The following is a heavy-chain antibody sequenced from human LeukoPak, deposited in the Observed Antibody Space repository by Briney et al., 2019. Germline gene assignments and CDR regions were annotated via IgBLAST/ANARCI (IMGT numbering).Heavy chain of an antibody. CDR3: AKGAGYSGYDTFDY. V-gene: IGHV3-9*01. CDR2: VSWNSGGI. Sequence: GGSLRLSCAVSGFTFDDCAMHWIRLAPGKGLEWVSGVSWNSGGIGYADSVKGRFTISRDNAKNSLYLQMNSLRAEDTALYYCAKGAGYSGYDTFDYWGQGTLVTVSS. CDR1: GFTFDDCA. J-gene: IGHJ4*02. D-gene: IGHD5-12*01.